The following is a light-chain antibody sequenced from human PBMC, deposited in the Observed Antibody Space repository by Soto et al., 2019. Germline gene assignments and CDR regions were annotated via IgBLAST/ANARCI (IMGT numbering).Light chain of an antibody. CDR1: PSVPNY. V-gene: IGKV3-15*01. CDR3: HQYNNFWT. CDR2: GAS. J-gene: IGKJ1*01. Sequence: EIALTQSPATLSLSPGERATLSCRASPSVPNYVAWYQQKPGQAPRLLIYGASTRATGIPARFSGSGSGTEFTLTISSLQSEDFGLYYCHQYNNFWTFGQGTKVEIK.